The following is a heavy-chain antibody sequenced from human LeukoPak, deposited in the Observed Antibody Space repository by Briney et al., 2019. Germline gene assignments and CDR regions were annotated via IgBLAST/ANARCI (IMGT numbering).Heavy chain of an antibody. CDR2: IKEDGSDK. CDR3: ARDLGSSVGY. J-gene: IGHJ4*02. CDR1: GFTFSSYW. D-gene: IGHD6-13*01. V-gene: IGHV3-7*05. Sequence: PRGSLGLSSAASGFTFSSYWMNWVRQAPGKGLEWVAHIKEDGSDKHYVDSVKGRFTISRDNAKNSLYLQMNSLRAEDTAVYYCARDLGSSVGYWGQGTLVTVFS.